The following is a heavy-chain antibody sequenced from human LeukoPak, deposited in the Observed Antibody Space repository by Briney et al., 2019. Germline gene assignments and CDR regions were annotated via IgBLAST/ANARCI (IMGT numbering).Heavy chain of an antibody. J-gene: IGHJ5*02. Sequence: SVKVSCKASGGTFSSYAISWVRQAPGQGLEWMGRIIPILGIANYAQKFQGRVTITADKSTSTAYMELSSLRSEDTAVYYCARDPPGTVVTAISWFDPWGQGTLVTVSS. V-gene: IGHV1-69*04. CDR2: IIPILGIA. CDR3: ARDPPGTVVTAISWFDP. D-gene: IGHD2-21*02. CDR1: GGTFSSYA.